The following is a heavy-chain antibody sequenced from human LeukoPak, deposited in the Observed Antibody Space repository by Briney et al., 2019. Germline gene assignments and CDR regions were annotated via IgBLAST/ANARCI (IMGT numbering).Heavy chain of an antibody. V-gene: IGHV4-59*08. D-gene: IGHD5-24*01. Sequence: PSETLSLTCTVSGYSISSAYQWGWGWIRQPPGKGLEWIGFIYYTGSTHYNPSLKSRVTMSVDTSKNQFSLKVSSVTAADTAVYYCARHVGGGDGFRPWGQGTLVTVSS. CDR3: ARHVGGGDGFRP. CDR1: GYSISSAY. CDR2: IYYTGST. J-gene: IGHJ4*02.